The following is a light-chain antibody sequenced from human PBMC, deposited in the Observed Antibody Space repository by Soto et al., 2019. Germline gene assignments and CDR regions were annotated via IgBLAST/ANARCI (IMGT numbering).Light chain of an antibody. CDR1: QTITTY. CDR2: AAI. Sequence: DIQMTQSPSSLSASVGDRVTITCRASQTITTYLNWYQHKPGKAPKLLIYAAISLQSGVPSRLSGSGSGTDFTITISSLQPEDFATYYCQHTYSTPHTFGQGNKVEIK. J-gene: IGKJ2*01. CDR3: QHTYSTPHT. V-gene: IGKV1-39*01.